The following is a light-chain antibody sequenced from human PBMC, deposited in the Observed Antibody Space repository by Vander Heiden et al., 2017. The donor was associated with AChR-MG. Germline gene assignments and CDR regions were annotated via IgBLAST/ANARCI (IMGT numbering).Light chain of an antibody. Sequence: HPVLTQPPSASASLGASVKPTCTPSSGHSRNAIAWHQQEPEKGPRYLMKVNSDGSHIKGDGIPDRFSGSSSGAERYLTISSLQSEDEADYYCQTWGTGIVAFGGGTKLTVL. J-gene: IGLJ2*01. CDR2: VNSDGSH. V-gene: IGLV4-69*01. CDR1: SGHSRNA. CDR3: QTWGTGIVA.